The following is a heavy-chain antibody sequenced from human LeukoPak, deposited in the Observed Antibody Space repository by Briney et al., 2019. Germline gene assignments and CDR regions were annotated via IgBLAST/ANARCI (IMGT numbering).Heavy chain of an antibody. J-gene: IGHJ4*02. V-gene: IGHV3-23*01. Sequence: PGGALRLSCAASGFTFSSYAMSWVRQAPRKGLEWVSAISGSGGSTYYADAVKGRFTISRDNSQNTMYLQMNSLRAEDTAVYYCAKCPEALYLKDWLSHFDYWGQGTLVTVSS. CDR1: GFTFSSYA. CDR3: AKCPEALYLKDWLSHFDY. D-gene: IGHD3/OR15-3a*01. CDR2: ISGSGGST.